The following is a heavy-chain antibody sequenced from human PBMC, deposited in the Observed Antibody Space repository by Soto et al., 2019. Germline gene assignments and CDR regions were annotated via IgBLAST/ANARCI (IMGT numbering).Heavy chain of an antibody. D-gene: IGHD3-10*01. Sequence: QVQLQESGPGLVKPSETLSLTCTVSGGSISSYYWSWIRQPPGKGLEWIGYIYYSGSTNYNPSLKSRVTISVDTSKNQFSLKLSSVTAADTAVYYCARNYGSGSYERWFDPWGQGTLVTVSS. CDR3: ARNYGSGSYERWFDP. CDR2: IYYSGST. V-gene: IGHV4-59*01. J-gene: IGHJ5*02. CDR1: GGSISSYY.